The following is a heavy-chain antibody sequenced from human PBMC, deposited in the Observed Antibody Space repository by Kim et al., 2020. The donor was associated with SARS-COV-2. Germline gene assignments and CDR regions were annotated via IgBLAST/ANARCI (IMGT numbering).Heavy chain of an antibody. Sequence: NPTYAQGFTGRFVFSLDPSVSTAYLQISSLKAEDTAVYYCARGLTPDFDYWGQGTLVTVSS. D-gene: IGHD3-9*01. V-gene: IGHV7-4-1*02. J-gene: IGHJ4*02. CDR3: ARGLTPDFDY. CDR2: NP.